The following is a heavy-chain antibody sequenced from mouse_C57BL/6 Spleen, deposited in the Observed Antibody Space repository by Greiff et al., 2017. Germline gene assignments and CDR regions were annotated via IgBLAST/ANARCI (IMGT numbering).Heavy chain of an antibody. Sequence: VQLQQSGAELVRPGASVTLSCKASGYTFTDYEMHWVKQTPVHGLEWIGAIDPETGGTAYNQKFKGKAILTAAKSSSTAYMELRSLTSEDSAVYYCTRWDLPFDYWGQGTTLTVSS. D-gene: IGHD4-1*01. V-gene: IGHV1-15*01. J-gene: IGHJ2*01. CDR1: GYTFTDYE. CDR3: TRWDLPFDY. CDR2: IDPETGGT.